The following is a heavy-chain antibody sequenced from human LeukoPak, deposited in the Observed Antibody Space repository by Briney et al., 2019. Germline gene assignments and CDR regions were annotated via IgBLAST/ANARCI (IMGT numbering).Heavy chain of an antibody. CDR1: GYTFTGYY. D-gene: IGHD6-13*01. Sequence: ASVTVSCKASGYTFTGYYIHWVRQAPGQGLEWMGRINPNSGGTNYAQKFQGRVTMTRDMSISTAYMELSRLTSADTAVYYCARDIGQQREFGMDVWGQGTTVTVSS. J-gene: IGHJ6*02. CDR2: INPNSGGT. CDR3: ARDIGQQREFGMDV. V-gene: IGHV1-2*06.